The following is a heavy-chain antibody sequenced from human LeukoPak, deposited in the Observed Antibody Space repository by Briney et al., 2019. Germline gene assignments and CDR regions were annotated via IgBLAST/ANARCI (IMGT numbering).Heavy chain of an antibody. J-gene: IGHJ4*02. CDR3: AKVLSGSQDY. CDR2: IGGGGEYT. Sequence: GGSLRLSCAASGFTFSSYAMSWVRQAPGKGLEWVSTIGGGGEYTYYADPVKGRFIISRDNSKNTFYLQMNSLRAEDTAVYYCAKVLSGSQDYWGQGTLVTVFS. V-gene: IGHV3-23*01. CDR1: GFTFSSYA. D-gene: IGHD1-26*01.